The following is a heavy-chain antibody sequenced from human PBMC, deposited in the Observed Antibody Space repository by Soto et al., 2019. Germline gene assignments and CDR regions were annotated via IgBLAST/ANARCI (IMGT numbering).Heavy chain of an antibody. Sequence: GGSLRLSCAASGFTFSGYAMNWVRQAPGKGLEWVSTINVNGGYTYYADAVKGRFTISRDNSKNTLYLQMNSLRAEDTAIYYCARDFPYYGYDGMDVWGQGTTVTVSS. D-gene: IGHD4-17*01. CDR3: ARDFPYYGYDGMDV. CDR2: INVNGGYT. CDR1: GFTFSGYA. V-gene: IGHV3-23*01. J-gene: IGHJ6*02.